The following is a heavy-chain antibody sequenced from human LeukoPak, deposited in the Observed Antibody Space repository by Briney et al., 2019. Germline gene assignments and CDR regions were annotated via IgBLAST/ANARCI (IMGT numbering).Heavy chain of an antibody. J-gene: IGHJ5*02. V-gene: IGHV4-59*01. CDR2: LYYSGDT. CDR1: DGAIDGFS. D-gene: IGHD3-10*01. Sequence: SVTLSLTCTVSDGAIDGFSWRWLRQPPGKGRVGSVYLYYSGDTNYNPSLQSRVTVSVDTSKNQFSLKLTSVTAADTAVDYCVRGPYGSGISNWFDPWGQGTLVIVSS. CDR3: VRGPYGSGISNWFDP.